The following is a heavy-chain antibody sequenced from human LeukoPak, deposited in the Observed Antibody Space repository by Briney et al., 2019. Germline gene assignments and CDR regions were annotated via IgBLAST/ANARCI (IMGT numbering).Heavy chain of an antibody. CDR3: STDYYGSGRPGFGY. V-gene: IGHV3-53*01. CDR1: GFSVSSSH. Sequence: GGSLRLSCAASGFSVSSSHMSWVRQAPGKGLEWVSVIYSGGTTYYPDSVKGRFTISRDNSKNTLYLQMNSLRAEDTAVYYCSTDYYGSGRPGFGYWGQGSLVTVSS. D-gene: IGHD3-10*01. J-gene: IGHJ4*02. CDR2: IYSGGTT.